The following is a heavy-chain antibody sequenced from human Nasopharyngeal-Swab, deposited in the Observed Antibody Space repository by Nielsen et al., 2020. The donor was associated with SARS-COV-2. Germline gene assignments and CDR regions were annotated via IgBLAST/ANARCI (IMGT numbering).Heavy chain of an antibody. CDR3: ARGLIVATIFHYYYYMDV. Sequence: ASVKVSCKASGYTFTSYDINWVRQATGQGLEWMGWMNPNSGNTGYAQKFQGRVTMTRNTSISTAYMELSSLRSEDTAVYCCARGLIVATIFHYYYYMDVWGKGTTVTVSS. CDR1: GYTFTSYD. J-gene: IGHJ6*03. D-gene: IGHD5-12*01. CDR2: MNPNSGNT. V-gene: IGHV1-8*01.